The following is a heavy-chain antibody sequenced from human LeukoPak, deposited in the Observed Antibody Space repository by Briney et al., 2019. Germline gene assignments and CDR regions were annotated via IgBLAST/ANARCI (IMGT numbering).Heavy chain of an antibody. V-gene: IGHV3-48*01. CDR2: ISSSSSTI. J-gene: IGHJ4*02. CDR3: ASAGFYDFWSGYIDY. CDR1: GFTFSSYS. Sequence: GGSLRLSCAASGFTFSSYSMNWVRQAPGKGLEWVPYISSSSSTIYYADSVKGRFTISRDNAKNSLYLQMNSLRAEDTAVYYCASAGFYDFWSGYIDYWGQGTLVTVSS. D-gene: IGHD3-3*01.